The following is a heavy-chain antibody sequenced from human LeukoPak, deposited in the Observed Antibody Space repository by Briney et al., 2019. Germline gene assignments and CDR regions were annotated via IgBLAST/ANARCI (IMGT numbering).Heavy chain of an antibody. CDR2: IYYSGST. J-gene: IGHJ4*02. D-gene: IGHD2-15*01. Sequence: SETLSLTCTVSAGSISSGDYYWSWIRQPPGKGLEWIGYIYYSGSTYYNPSLKSRVTISVDKSKNQFSLKLSSVTAADTAVYYCARGGYCSGGSCYPTPFDYWGQGTLVTVSS. CDR1: AGSISSGDYY. V-gene: IGHV4-30-4*01. CDR3: ARGGYCSGGSCYPTPFDY.